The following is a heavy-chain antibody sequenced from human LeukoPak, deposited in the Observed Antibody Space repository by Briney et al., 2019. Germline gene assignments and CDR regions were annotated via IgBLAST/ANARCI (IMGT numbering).Heavy chain of an antibody. D-gene: IGHD6-19*01. CDR1: GFTPSSYW. CDR3: ARLSSGWLSDAFDI. Sequence: PGGSLRLSCAASGFTPSSYWMSWVRQAPGKGREWVANIKQDGSEKYYVDSVKGRFTIPRDNAKNSLYLQMNSLRAEDTAVYYCARLSSGWLSDAFDIWGQGTMVTVSS. V-gene: IGHV3-7*03. J-gene: IGHJ3*02. CDR2: IKQDGSEK.